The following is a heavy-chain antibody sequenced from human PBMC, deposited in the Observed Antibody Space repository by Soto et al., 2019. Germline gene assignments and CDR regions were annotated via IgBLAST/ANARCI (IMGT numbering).Heavy chain of an antibody. V-gene: IGHV4-39*01. D-gene: IGHD2-8*01. CDR1: GGSVSNSNYY. J-gene: IGHJ4*02. CDR2: VYYRGRS. CDR3: VSQRTSVLTQAYFDY. Sequence: SETLSLTCTVSGGSVSNSNYYWGWIRQSPGKGLEWIGSVYYRGRSYSKSSVKSRVTISVDTSKNQFYLNLTSVTASDTAVYFCVSQRTSVLTQAYFDYWGPGALVTVS.